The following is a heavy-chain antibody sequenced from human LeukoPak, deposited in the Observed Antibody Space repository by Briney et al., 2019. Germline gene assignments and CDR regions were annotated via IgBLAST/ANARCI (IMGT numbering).Heavy chain of an antibody. J-gene: IGHJ4*02. V-gene: IGHV4-59*08. CDR2: VYESGDR. CDR3: ARHPLRGGFDH. D-gene: IGHD5-12*01. CDR1: GGSLNNYY. Sequence: SETLSLTCTVSGGSLNNYYWSWIRQPPGKGLEWIAYVYESGDRGYNPSLKSRVTISVDTSKNQLSLKLNSVTAADTAVYYCARHPLRGGFDHWGLGTLVAVSS.